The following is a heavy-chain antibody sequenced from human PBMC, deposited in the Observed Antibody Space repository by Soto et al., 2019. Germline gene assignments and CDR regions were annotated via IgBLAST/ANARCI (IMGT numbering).Heavy chain of an antibody. D-gene: IGHD7-27*01. J-gene: IGHJ4*02. Sequence: QLQLQESGPRLVKPSETLSLTRTVSGGSITSSHYYWGWIRQPPGKGLEWIGTIYYSGTTSYHPSLKSRVTISADTSKNQFSLRLSSVTAADTAVYYCARHGPTWVAQVLYFDYWGQGALVTVSS. CDR3: ARHGPTWVAQVLYFDY. V-gene: IGHV4-39*01. CDR1: GGSITSSHYY. CDR2: IYYSGTT.